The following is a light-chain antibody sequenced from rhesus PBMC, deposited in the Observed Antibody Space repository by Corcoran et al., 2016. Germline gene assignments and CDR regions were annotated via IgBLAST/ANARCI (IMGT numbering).Light chain of an antibody. CDR3: QHSSGTPFT. CDR1: ETVTTY. CDR2: KAY. J-gene: IGKJ4*01. Sequence: DIQMTQSPSSLSASVGDRVTITSRASETVTTYLHWYQQKPGKAPKLLNDKAYTLQSGVPSRYRGSGSGTDFTLPISSLQPEDFATYYFQHSSGTPFTFGGGTKVGLK. V-gene: IGKV1-74*01.